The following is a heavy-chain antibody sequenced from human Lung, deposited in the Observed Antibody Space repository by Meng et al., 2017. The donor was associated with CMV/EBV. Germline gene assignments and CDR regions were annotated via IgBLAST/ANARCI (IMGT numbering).Heavy chain of an antibody. CDR1: GFTFGDYA. V-gene: IGHV3-49*04. D-gene: IGHD2-2*01. CDR3: VRLGGYCSSTSCYYYGMDV. CDR2: IRSKAYGGTT. Sequence: GGSLRLXCSTSGFTFGDYAMNWVRQAPGKGLEWVGFIRSKAYGGTTEHAASVKGRFTISRDDSKSIAYLRMNSLKTEDTAVYYCVRLGGYCSSTSCYYYGMDVWGQGTTVTVS. J-gene: IGHJ6*02.